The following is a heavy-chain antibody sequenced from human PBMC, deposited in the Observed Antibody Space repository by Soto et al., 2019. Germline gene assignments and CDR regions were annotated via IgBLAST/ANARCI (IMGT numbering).Heavy chain of an antibody. CDR3: ARDSVTYYDILTGYYGGYYYYYMDV. CDR2: IWYDGSNK. V-gene: IGHV3-33*01. Sequence: GGSLRLSCAASGFTFSSYGMHWVRQAPGKGLEWVAVIWYDGSNKYYADSVKGRFTISRDNSKNTLYLQMNSLRAEDTAVYYCARDSVTYYDILTGYYGGYYYYYMDVWGKGTTVTVSS. D-gene: IGHD3-9*01. J-gene: IGHJ6*03. CDR1: GFTFSSYG.